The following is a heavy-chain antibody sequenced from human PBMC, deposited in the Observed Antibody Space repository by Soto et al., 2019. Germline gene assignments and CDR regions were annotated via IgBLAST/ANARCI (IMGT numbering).Heavy chain of an antibody. CDR2: IRSEANSYAT. CDR1: GFTSSGSA. J-gene: IGHJ4*02. D-gene: IGHD7-27*01. CDR3: RSNWALDY. Sequence: EVQLVESGGGLVQPGGSLKLSCAASGFTSSGSAMHWVRQASGKGLEWVGRIRSEANSYATAYAASVKGRFTISRDDSKNTTYLQTSSLKTEDTAVYYCRSNWALDYWGQGTLVTVSS. V-gene: IGHV3-73*01.